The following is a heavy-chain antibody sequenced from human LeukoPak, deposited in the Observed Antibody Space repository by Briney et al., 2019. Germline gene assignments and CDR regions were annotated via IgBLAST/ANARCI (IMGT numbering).Heavy chain of an antibody. Sequence: GASVKVSCKASGYTFTNYDINWVRQATGQGLEWMGWISAYNGNTNYAQKLQGRVTMTTDTSTSTAYMELRSLRSDDTAVYYCARGSYDILTGYYRSIHFDYWGQGTLVTVSS. CDR1: GYTFTNYD. V-gene: IGHV1-18*01. CDR3: ARGSYDILTGYYRSIHFDY. CDR2: ISAYNGNT. J-gene: IGHJ4*02. D-gene: IGHD3-9*01.